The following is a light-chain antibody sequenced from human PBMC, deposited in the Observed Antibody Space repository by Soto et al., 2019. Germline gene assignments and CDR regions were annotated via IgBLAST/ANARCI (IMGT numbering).Light chain of an antibody. Sequence: DIVLTQSPGTLSSSPGXRXTXXXXASQXVSXSYFAWYQQKPGQAPRLLIYGASSRATDIPDRFSGSGSGTDFTLTISXXEXXXXXXXXXXXXXXSPHTFGQGTKLEIK. CDR2: GAS. V-gene: IGKV3-20*01. CDR1: QXVSXSY. CDR3: XXXXXSPHT. J-gene: IGKJ2*01.